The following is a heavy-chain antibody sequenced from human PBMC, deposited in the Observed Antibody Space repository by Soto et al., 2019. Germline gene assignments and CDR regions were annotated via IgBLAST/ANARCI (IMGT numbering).Heavy chain of an antibody. CDR3: TTDPRQLWWLHYFDY. V-gene: IGHV3-15*01. CDR1: GFTFSNAW. J-gene: IGHJ4*02. CDR2: IKSKTDGGTT. D-gene: IGHD5-12*01. Sequence: EVQLVESGGGLVKPGGSLRLSCAASGFTFSNAWMSWVRQAPGKGLEWVGRIKSKTDGGTTDYAAPVKGRFTISRDDSKNTLYLQMNSLKTEDTAVYYCTTDPRQLWWLHYFDYWGQGTLVTVSS.